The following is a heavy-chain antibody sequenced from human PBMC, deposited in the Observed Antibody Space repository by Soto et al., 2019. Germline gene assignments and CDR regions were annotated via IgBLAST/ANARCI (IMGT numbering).Heavy chain of an antibody. J-gene: IGHJ6*02. CDR2: IIPSFATG. Sequence: ASVKVSCKASGGTFGNSAISWVRQAPGQGPEWMGGIIPSFATGNSAPEFQGRLTITADKSTTTAYMELSSLRSEDTAVYYCARSYYGSGSYWFYGMDVWGQGTTVTVSS. CDR3: ARSYYGSGSYWFYGMDV. V-gene: IGHV1-69*06. CDR1: GGTFGNSA. D-gene: IGHD3-10*01.